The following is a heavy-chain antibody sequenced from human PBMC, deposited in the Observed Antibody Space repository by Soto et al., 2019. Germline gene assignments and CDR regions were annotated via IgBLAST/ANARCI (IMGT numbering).Heavy chain of an antibody. D-gene: IGHD4-4*01. V-gene: IGHV3-30*03. CDR3: QLSDYSKEIGYYYYIDV. CDR2: ISYDGSNK. CDR1: GFTFSNYD. J-gene: IGHJ6*03. Sequence: QVQLVESGGGVVQPGRSLRLSCAASGFTFSNYDMHWVRQAPGKGLEWVAVISYDGSNKYYADSVKGRFTISRDNSKNTLYVNMNSLRAVDTAVYYLQLSDYSKEIGYYYYIDVWGKGTTVTVSS.